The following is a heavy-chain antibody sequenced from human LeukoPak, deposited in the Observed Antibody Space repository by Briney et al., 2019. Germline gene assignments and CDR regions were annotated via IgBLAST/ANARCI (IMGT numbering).Heavy chain of an antibody. CDR1: GDTVSSNSAA. D-gene: IGHD3-16*01. Sequence: SQTLSLTCATSGDTVSSNSAAWNWIRQPPSRGLEWLGRTYCRSKWYNDYAVSVKSRITINPDTSKNQFSLQLNSVTPEDTAVYYCASAPRGIFDYWGQGTLVTVSS. J-gene: IGHJ4*02. CDR3: ASAPRGIFDY. V-gene: IGHV6-1*01. CDR2: TYCRSKWYN.